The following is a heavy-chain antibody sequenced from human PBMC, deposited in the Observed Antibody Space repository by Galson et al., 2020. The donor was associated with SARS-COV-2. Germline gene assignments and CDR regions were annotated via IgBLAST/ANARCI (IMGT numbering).Heavy chain of an antibody. CDR2: ISSSSSYI. D-gene: IGHD3-22*01. CDR3: ARTNYYDSSLEEGGAFDS. CDR1: GFTFSSYS. Sequence: GGSLRLSCAASGFTFSSYSMNWVRQAPGKGLEWVSSISSSSSYIYYADSVKGRFTISRDNAKNSLYLQMNSLRAEDTAVYYCARTNYYDSSLEEGGAFDSWGQGTMVTVSS. V-gene: IGHV3-21*01. J-gene: IGHJ3*02.